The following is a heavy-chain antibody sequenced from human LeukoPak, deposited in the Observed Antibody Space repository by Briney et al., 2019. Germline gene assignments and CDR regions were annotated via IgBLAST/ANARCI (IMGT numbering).Heavy chain of an antibody. D-gene: IGHD3-3*01. J-gene: IGHJ4*01. V-gene: IGHV4-59*01. CDR3: ARCHWKTYYDFWSGDYTHPYFHD. CDR1: GGSISGYY. Sequence: SETLSPTCTVSGGSISGYYWSWIRQPPGKGLEWIGYIYYSGSTNYNPSLKSRVTISVDTSKNQFSLKLSSVTAADTAVYYCARCHWKTYYDFWSGDYTHPYFHDCGHGTLVT. CDR2: IYYSGST.